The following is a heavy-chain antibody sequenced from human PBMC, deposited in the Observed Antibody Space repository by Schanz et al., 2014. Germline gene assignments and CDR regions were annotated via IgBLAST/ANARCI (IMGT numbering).Heavy chain of an antibody. CDR2: INSIGSNT. J-gene: IGHJ3*02. Sequence: EVQLVESGGGLVQPGGSLRLSCAASGFTFSSYCMHWVRQVPGKGLVWVTRINSIGSNTDYADSVTGRFTISRDNAKNTLYLQMNSLRAEDTAVYYCAKGRFGELSAFDIWGQGTMVTVSS. D-gene: IGHD3-10*01. V-gene: IGHV3-74*01. CDR3: AKGRFGELSAFDI. CDR1: GFTFSSYC.